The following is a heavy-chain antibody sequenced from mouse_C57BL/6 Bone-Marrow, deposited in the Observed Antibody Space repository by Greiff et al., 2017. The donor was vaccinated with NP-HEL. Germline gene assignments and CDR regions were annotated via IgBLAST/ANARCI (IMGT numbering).Heavy chain of an antibody. CDR1: GYTFTSYW. CDR2: IDPSDSYT. CDR3: AREYYGGSYWYFDV. J-gene: IGHJ1*03. Sequence: QVQLQQPGAELVMPGASVKLSCKASGYTFTSYWMHWVKQRPGQGLEWIGEIDPSDSYTNYNQKFKGKSTLTVDKSSSTAYMQLCSLTSEDSAVYYCAREYYGGSYWYFDVWGTGTTVTVSS. D-gene: IGHD1-1*01. V-gene: IGHV1-69*01.